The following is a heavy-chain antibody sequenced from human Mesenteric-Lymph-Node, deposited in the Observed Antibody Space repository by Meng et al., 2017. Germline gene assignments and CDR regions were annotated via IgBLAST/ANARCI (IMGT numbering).Heavy chain of an antibody. Sequence: GSLRLSCAVYGGSFSGYYWSWIRQPPGKGLEWIGEINHSGSTNYNPSLKSRVTISVDTSKNQFSLKLSSVTAADTAVYYCARDAWLELLSDYGMDVWGQGTTVTVSS. V-gene: IGHV4-34*01. CDR2: INHSGST. D-gene: IGHD1-7*01. CDR3: ARDAWLELLSDYGMDV. J-gene: IGHJ6*02. CDR1: GGSFSGYY.